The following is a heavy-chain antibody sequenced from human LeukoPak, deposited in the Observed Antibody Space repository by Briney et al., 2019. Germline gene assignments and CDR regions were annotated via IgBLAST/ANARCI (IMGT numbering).Heavy chain of an antibody. CDR1: GFTFSSYW. J-gene: IGHJ4*02. D-gene: IGHD6-13*01. Sequence: GGSLRLSCAASGFTFSSYWMHWVRQAPGKGLVWVSRINSDGSSTNYADSVKGRFTISRDNAKNTLYLQMNSLRAEDTAVYYCARDGAAAGKGFDYWGQGTLVTVSS. CDR3: ARDGAAAGKGFDY. CDR2: INSDGSST. V-gene: IGHV3-74*01.